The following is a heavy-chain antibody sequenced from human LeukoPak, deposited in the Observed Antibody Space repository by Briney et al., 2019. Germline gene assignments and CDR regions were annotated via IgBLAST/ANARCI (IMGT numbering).Heavy chain of an antibody. V-gene: IGHV4-34*01. Sequence: SETLCLTCAVYGGSFSGYYWSWIRQPPGKGLEWIGEINHSGSTNYNPSLKSRVTISVDTSKNQFSLKLSSVTAADTAVYYCARVDAGYYYGSGSYCFDYWGQGTLVTVSS. J-gene: IGHJ4*02. CDR2: INHSGST. D-gene: IGHD3-10*01. CDR1: GGSFSGYY. CDR3: ARVDAGYYYGSGSYCFDY.